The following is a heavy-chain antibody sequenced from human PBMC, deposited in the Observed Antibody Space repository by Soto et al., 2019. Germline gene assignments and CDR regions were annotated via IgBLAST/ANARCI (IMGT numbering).Heavy chain of an antibody. CDR1: GGSFSGYY. V-gene: IGHV4-34*01. CDR2: INHSGST. D-gene: IGHD2-2*01. Sequence: SETLSLTXAVYGGSFSGYYWSWIRQPPGKGLEWIGEINHSGSTNYNPSLKSRVTISVDTSKNQFSLKLSSVTAADTAVYYCARGSRGSDIVVVPAAKSAFDIWGQGTMVTVSS. CDR3: ARGSRGSDIVVVPAAKSAFDI. J-gene: IGHJ3*02.